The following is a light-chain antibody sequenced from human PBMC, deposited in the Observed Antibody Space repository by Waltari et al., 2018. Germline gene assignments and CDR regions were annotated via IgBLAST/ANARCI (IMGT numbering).Light chain of an antibody. CDR3: QVWDITSDHFV. V-gene: IGLV3-21*03. CDR1: NIRRKS. CDR2: YNS. J-gene: IGLJ1*01. Sequence: SYVLTQPPPVSVAPGRTATSPCGGTNIRRKSMHWYQQKPGQAPVLVVYYNSARPSGIPERFSGSNSGNTATLTVSRVEAGDEADYYCQVWDITSDHFVFGTGTKVTVL.